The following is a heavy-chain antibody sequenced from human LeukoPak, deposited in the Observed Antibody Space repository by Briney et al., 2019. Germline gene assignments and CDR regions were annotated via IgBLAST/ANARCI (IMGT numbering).Heavy chain of an antibody. CDR3: ARNHWELRT. V-gene: IGHV3-7*01. Sequence: GGSLRLSCATSGFTFSDYYMSWIRQAPGKGLEWVANIKQDGSEKYYVDSVKGRFTISRDNAKNSLYLQMNSLRAEDTALYYCARNHWELRTWGQGTLVTVSS. D-gene: IGHD1-26*01. J-gene: IGHJ5*02. CDR1: GFTFSDYY. CDR2: IKQDGSEK.